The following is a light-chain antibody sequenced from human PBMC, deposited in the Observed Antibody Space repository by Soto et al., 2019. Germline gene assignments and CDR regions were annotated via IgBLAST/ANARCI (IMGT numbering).Light chain of an antibody. J-gene: IGKJ2*01. Sequence: EIVMTQSPATLSLSQGERAALSCRASQSINSELAWYQKKPGQPPRLLIYGASTSATGVPARFTGSESGSEFTLTISGLQSEDFAVYYCQPGHNWPLTFGQGTRLEI. CDR2: GAS. V-gene: IGKV3-15*01. CDR1: QSINSE. CDR3: QPGHNWPLT.